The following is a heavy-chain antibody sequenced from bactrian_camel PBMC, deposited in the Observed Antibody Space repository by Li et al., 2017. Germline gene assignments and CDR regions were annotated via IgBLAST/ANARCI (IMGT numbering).Heavy chain of an antibody. J-gene: IGHJ4*01. D-gene: IGHD2*01. CDR3: ATHGGYWSFFN. Sequence: HVQLVESGGGLVQPGGSLRLSCVASGFTFGINGMSWVRQAPGKGLEWVSEIYSDGSNTYYTDSVKGRFTISRDNAKNTVYLQINFLKSEDTALYYCATHGGYWSFFNWGQGTQVTVS. V-gene: IGHV3S6*01. CDR1: GFTFGING. CDR2: IYSDGSNT.